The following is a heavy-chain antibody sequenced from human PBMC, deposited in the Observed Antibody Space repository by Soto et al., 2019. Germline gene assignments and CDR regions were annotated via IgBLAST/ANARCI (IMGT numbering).Heavy chain of an antibody. Sequence: SETLSLTCTVSGGSISSYYWSWIRQPPGKGLEWIGYIYYSRSTNYNPYLKSRVTITVDTSKNQFSLKLSSVTVADTAVYYCARVGPYYYGMDVWGQGTTVTVSS. CDR3: ARVGPYYYGMDV. V-gene: IGHV4-59*01. J-gene: IGHJ6*02. CDR1: GGSISSYY. CDR2: IYYSRST. D-gene: IGHD1-26*01.